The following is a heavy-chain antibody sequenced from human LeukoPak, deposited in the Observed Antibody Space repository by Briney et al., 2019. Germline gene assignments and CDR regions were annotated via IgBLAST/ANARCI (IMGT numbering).Heavy chain of an antibody. D-gene: IGHD2-2*01. CDR3: ARLYCSSTSCYSWFDT. V-gene: IGHV4-34*01. CDR2: INHSGST. Sequence: SETLSLTCGVYGGSFSGYYWSWIRQPPGKGGEWSGEINHSGSTNYNPSLKRRVTISGDMSKNQVSLKLTSVTAADPAVYYCARLYCSSTSCYSWFDTWGQGTLVTVSS. CDR1: GGSFSGYY. J-gene: IGHJ5*02.